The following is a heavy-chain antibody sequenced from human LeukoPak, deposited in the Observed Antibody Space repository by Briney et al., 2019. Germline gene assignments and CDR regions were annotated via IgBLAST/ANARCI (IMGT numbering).Heavy chain of an antibody. Sequence: SETLSLTCAVYGGSFSGYYWSWIRQPPGKGLEWIGEINHSGSTNYNPSLKSRVTTSVDTSKNQFSLKLSSVTAADTAVYYCARVEVSRYSSGWSRDYWGQGTLVTVSS. D-gene: IGHD6-19*01. V-gene: IGHV4-34*01. CDR3: ARVEVSRYSSGWSRDY. CDR1: GGSFSGYY. CDR2: INHSGST. J-gene: IGHJ4*02.